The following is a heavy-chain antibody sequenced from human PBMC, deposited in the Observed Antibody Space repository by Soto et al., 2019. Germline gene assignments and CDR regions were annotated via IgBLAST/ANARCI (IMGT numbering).Heavy chain of an antibody. D-gene: IGHD3-22*01. CDR3: ARESYYYDSSTFDI. Sequence: PGGSLRLSCAASGFTFSSYIMNWVRQAPGKGLEWVSNISRSSRTIYYADSVKGRFTISRDNAKNSLYLQMNSLRDEDTSVYYCARESYYYDSSTFDIWGQGTMVTVSS. CDR1: GFTFSSYI. V-gene: IGHV3-48*02. J-gene: IGHJ3*02. CDR2: ISRSSRTI.